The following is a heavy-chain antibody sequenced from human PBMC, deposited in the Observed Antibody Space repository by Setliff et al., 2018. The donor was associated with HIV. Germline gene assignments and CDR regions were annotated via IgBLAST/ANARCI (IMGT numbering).Heavy chain of an antibody. CDR3: AKGHTGSYHGNWFDA. CDR2: INPSDGST. V-gene: IGHV1-46*01. D-gene: IGHD1-26*01. J-gene: IGHJ5*02. Sequence: ASVKVSCKASGYTFTSYYMHWVRQAPGQGLEWMGIINPSDGSTSYAQKFQGRVTMTRDTSTSTVYVELSSLRSEDTAVYYCAKGHTGSYHGNWFDAWGPGTLVTVSS. CDR1: GYTFTSYY.